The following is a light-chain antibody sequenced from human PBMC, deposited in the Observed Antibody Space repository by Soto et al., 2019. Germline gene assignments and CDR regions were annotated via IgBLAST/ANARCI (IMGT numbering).Light chain of an antibody. CDR3: QQYNSYWT. Sequence: IQLTQSPSSLSASVGARAPATCRASQGIGTYLVWYQQKSGKAPTVLIYASSTLQTGVPSRFSGSGSGTEFTLTISSLQPDDFATYYCQQYNSYWTFGQGTKVDIK. V-gene: IGKV1-9*01. CDR1: QGIGTY. J-gene: IGKJ1*01. CDR2: ASS.